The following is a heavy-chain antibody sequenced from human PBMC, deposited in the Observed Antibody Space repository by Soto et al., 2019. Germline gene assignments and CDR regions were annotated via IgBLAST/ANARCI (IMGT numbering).Heavy chain of an antibody. Sequence: QVQLVQSGAEVKKPGASVKVSCKASGYTFTSYGISWVRQAPGQGLEWMGWISAYNGNTNYAQKLQGRVTMTTATSTRKAYMELRSLRTNDTAVYYCATSPSGGYSSSWYDYWGQGTLVTVSS. CDR1: GYTFTSYG. D-gene: IGHD6-13*01. J-gene: IGHJ4*02. V-gene: IGHV1-18*01. CDR2: ISAYNGNT. CDR3: ATSPSGGYSSSWYDY.